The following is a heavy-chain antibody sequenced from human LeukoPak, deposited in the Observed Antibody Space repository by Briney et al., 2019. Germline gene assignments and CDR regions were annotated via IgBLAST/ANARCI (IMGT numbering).Heavy chain of an antibody. CDR1: GGSFSGYY. CDR3: ARVRITMVRGRPTWFDP. Sequence: PSETLSLTCAVYGGSFSGYYWSWIRQPPGRGLEWIGYIYYSGSTNYNPSLKSRVTISVDTSTNQFSLKLSSVTAADTAVYYCARVRITMVRGRPTWFDPWGQGTLVTVSS. D-gene: IGHD3-10*01. V-gene: IGHV4-59*01. CDR2: IYYSGST. J-gene: IGHJ5*02.